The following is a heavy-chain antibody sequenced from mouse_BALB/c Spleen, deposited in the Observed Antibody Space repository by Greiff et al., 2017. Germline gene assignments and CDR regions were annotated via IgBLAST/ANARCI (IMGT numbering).Heavy chain of an antibody. CDR2: ISYSGST. J-gene: IGHJ3*01. D-gene: IGHD2-4*01. V-gene: IGHV3-8*02. CDR3: ARSSMITTVFAY. Sequence: EVKLQESGPSLVKPSQTLSLTCSVTGDSITSGYWNWIRKFPGNKLEYMGYISYSGSTYYNPSLKSRISITRDTSKNQYYLQLNSVTTEDTATYYCARSSMITTVFAYWGQGTLVTVSA. CDR1: GDSITSGY.